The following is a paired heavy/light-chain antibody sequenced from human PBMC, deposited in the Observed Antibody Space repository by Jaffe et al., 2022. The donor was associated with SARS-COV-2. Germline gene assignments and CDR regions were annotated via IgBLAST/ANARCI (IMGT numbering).Light chain of an antibody. CDR2: LGS. CDR3: MQALQRT. Sequence: DIVMTQSPLSLPVTPGEPASISCRSSQSLLHSNGYNYLDWYLQKPGQSPQLLIYLGSNRASGVPDRFSGSGSGTDFTLKISRVEAEDVGVYYCMQALQRTFGQGTKVEIK. J-gene: IGKJ1*01. V-gene: IGKV2-28*01. CDR1: QSLLHSNGYNY.
Heavy chain of an antibody. CDR2: IKQDGSEK. D-gene: IGHD2-21*02. CDR1: GFTFSSYW. Sequence: EVQLVESGGGLVQPGGSLRLSCAASGFTFSSYWMSWVRQAPGKGLEWVANIKQDGSEKYYVDSVKGRFTISRDNAKNSLYLQMNSLRAEDTAVYYCARDWVTPPGYYYYYGMDVWGQGTTVTVSS. J-gene: IGHJ6*02. CDR3: ARDWVTPPGYYYYYGMDV. V-gene: IGHV3-7*03.